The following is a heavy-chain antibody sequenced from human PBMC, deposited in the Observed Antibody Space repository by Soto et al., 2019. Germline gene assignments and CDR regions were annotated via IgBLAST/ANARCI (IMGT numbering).Heavy chain of an antibody. CDR3: ARGSRYSSGWENFDY. Sequence: SETLSLTCTVSGGSISSGDYYWSWIRQPPGKGLEWIGYIYYSGSTYYNPSLKSRVTISVDTSKNQFSLKLSPVTAADTAVYYCARGSRYSSGWENFDYWGQGTLVTVSS. CDR1: GGSISSGDYY. V-gene: IGHV4-30-4*01. CDR2: IYYSGST. J-gene: IGHJ4*02. D-gene: IGHD6-19*01.